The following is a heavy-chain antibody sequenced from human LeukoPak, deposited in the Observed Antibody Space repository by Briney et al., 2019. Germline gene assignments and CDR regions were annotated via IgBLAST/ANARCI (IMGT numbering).Heavy chain of an antibody. V-gene: IGHV4-34*01. D-gene: IGHD2-15*01. CDR1: GGSFSGYY. CDR3: ARQAVVVVARFMDV. J-gene: IGHJ6*03. CDR2: INHSGST. Sequence: SETLSLTCAVYGGSFSGYYWSWIRQPPGKGLEWIGEINHSGSTNYNPSLKSRVTISVDTSKNQFSLKLSFVTAADTAVYYCARQAVVVVARFMDVWGKGTTVTISS.